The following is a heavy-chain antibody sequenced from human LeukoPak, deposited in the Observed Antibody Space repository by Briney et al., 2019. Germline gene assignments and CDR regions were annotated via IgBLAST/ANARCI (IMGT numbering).Heavy chain of an antibody. J-gene: IGHJ4*02. CDR1: VGSISSYY. CDR2: IYHSGST. D-gene: IGHD6-13*01. Sequence: SETLSLTCTVSVGSISSYYWSWIRQPPGKGLEWIGDIYHSGSTNYNPSLKSRVTISVDRSKNQFSLKLSSVTAADTAVYYCARATAGTGYYFDYWCQGTLVTVSS. CDR3: ARATAGTGYYFDY. V-gene: IGHV4-59*01.